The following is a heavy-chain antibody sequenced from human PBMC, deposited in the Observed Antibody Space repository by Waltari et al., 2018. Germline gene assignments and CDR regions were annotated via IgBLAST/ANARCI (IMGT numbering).Heavy chain of an antibody. CDR1: GGTFSSYA. CDR3: ARVGGDDSSGYYGIYQH. J-gene: IGHJ1*01. CDR2: IIPIFGTA. Sequence: QVQLVQSGAEVKKPGSSVKVSCKASGGTFSSYAISWVRQAPGQGLEWMGSIIPIFGTANYAQKFQGRVTITADKSTSTAYMELSSLRSEDTAVYYCARVGGDDSSGYYGIYQHWGQGTLVTVSS. V-gene: IGHV1-69*08. D-gene: IGHD3-22*01.